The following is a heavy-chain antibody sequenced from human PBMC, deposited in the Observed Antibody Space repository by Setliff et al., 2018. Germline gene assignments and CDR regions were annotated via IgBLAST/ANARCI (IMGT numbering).Heavy chain of an antibody. CDR2: INQDGSVK. Sequence: PSETLSLTCAVSGASINSLSWWSWVRQAPGKGLEWVANINQDGSVKYYVDSVKGRFTISRDNAKNSVYLQMNSLRAEDTAVYYCVRDGQWLVPHYWGQGTLVTVSS. D-gene: IGHD6-19*01. V-gene: IGHV3-7*03. CDR3: VRDGQWLVPHY. J-gene: IGHJ4*02. CDR1: GASINSLSW.